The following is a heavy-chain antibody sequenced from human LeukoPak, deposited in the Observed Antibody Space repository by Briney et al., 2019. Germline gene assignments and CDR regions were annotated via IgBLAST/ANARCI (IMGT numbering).Heavy chain of an antibody. Sequence: PSETLSLTCTVSGGSISSSSYYWGWIRQPPGKGLEWIGSIYHSGSTYYNPSLKSRVTISVDTSKNQFSLKLSSVTAADTAVYYCARDGRLDGIDYWGQGTLVTVSS. CDR1: GGSISSSSYY. V-gene: IGHV4-39*07. CDR3: ARDGRLDGIDY. D-gene: IGHD1-1*01. J-gene: IGHJ4*02. CDR2: IYHSGST.